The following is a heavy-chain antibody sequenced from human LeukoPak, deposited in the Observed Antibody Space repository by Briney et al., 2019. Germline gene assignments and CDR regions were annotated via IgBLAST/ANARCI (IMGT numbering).Heavy chain of an antibody. CDR1: VYTFTGYY. CDR2: INPNSGGT. J-gene: IGHJ4*02. D-gene: IGHD6-13*01. CDR3: ARASAGGMAADG. V-gene: IGHV1-2*02. Sequence: ASVKVSCKASVYTFTGYYMHWVRQAPGQGLEWMGWINPNSGGTNYARNFQGRVTMPRDTSISTAYMELSRLRSDDTAVYYCARASAGGMAADGWGQGTLVTVSS.